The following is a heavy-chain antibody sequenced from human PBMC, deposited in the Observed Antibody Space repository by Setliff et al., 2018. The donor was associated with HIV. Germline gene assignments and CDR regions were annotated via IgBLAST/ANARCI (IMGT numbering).Heavy chain of an antibody. Sequence: PGGSLRLSCETSGFTFGDFCMNWVRQAPGKGLEWISYISSKRTSIYYADSVKGRLTISRDNDRNSLYLQMNGLRAEDTAVYYCARGPTTVTNYRQHGMDVWGQGTTVTVSS. CDR1: GFTFGDFC. V-gene: IGHV3-48*01. CDR2: ISSKRTSI. CDR3: ARGPTTVTNYRQHGMDV. J-gene: IGHJ6*02. D-gene: IGHD4-17*01.